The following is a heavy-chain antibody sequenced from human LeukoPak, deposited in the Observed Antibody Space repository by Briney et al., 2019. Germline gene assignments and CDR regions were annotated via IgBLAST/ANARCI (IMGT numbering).Heavy chain of an antibody. J-gene: IGHJ5*02. V-gene: IGHV4-4*09. Sequence: SETLSLTCTVSGGSISSYYWSWIRQPPGEGLGWIGYIYTSGSTNYNPSLKSRVPISVDTSKNQFSLKLSSVTAADTAVYYCARHVHYYDFWSGYYNWFDPWGQGTLVTVSS. D-gene: IGHD3-3*01. CDR1: GGSISSYY. CDR3: ARHVHYYDFWSGYYNWFDP. CDR2: IYTSGST.